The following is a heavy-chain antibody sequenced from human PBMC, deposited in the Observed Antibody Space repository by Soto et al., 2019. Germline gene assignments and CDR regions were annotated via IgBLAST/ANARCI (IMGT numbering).Heavy chain of an antibody. V-gene: IGHV4-59*01. D-gene: IGHD2-21*02. CDR1: GGSISGYY. J-gene: IGHJ6*02. Sequence: SETLSLTCTFSGGSISGYYWSWIRQPPGKGLEWIGYMYNTGSTVYNPSFKSRVTISVDTSKNQFSLKLNSVTAADTAVYYCARDLWGYCGTDCYPLDVWGQGTTLTVSS. CDR2: MYNTGST. CDR3: ARDLWGYCGTDCYPLDV.